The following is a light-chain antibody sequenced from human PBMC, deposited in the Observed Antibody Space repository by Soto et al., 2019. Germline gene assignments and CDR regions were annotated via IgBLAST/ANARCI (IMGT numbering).Light chain of an antibody. CDR3: QQTYSSHPWT. CDR1: QSIKSY. V-gene: IGKV1-39*01. CDR2: AAS. J-gene: IGKJ1*01. Sequence: DIHMTQSPPSLSASVGDRVTITCRASQSIKSYVNWYQQKPGKGPKLLFYAASTLQSGIPSRFSGSGSGTDYSLTISGLQPEDFATYYCQQTYSSHPWTFGQGTKVDIK.